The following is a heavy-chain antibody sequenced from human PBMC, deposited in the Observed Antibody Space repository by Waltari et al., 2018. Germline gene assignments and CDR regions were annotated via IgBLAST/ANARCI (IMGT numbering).Heavy chain of an antibody. CDR1: GGTFSSYA. CDR3: ARDCSVGSCYSGFSGYYGMDV. Sequence: QVQLVQSGAEVKKPGSSVKVSCKASGGTFSSYAISWVRQAPGQGLEWMGGIIPIFGTANYAQKFQGRVTMTADESTSTAYMELSSLRSEDTAVYYCARDCSVGSCYSGFSGYYGMDVWGQGTTVTVSS. CDR2: IIPIFGTA. J-gene: IGHJ6*02. D-gene: IGHD2-15*01. V-gene: IGHV1-69*01.